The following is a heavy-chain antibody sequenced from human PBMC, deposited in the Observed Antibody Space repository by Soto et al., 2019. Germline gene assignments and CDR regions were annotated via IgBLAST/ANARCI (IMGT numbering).Heavy chain of an antibody. D-gene: IGHD2-8*01. CDR1: GFTFSSYS. CDR3: ARAARKMGPTDY. CDR2: ISSSISYI. J-gene: IGHJ4*02. V-gene: IGHV3-21*01. Sequence: SGGSLRLSCAASGFTFSSYSMNRVRQAPGKGLEWVSSISSSISYIYYADSVKGRFTISRDHAKNSLYLQMNSLTAAATAVYYCARAARKMGPTDYWRQATLVTVSS.